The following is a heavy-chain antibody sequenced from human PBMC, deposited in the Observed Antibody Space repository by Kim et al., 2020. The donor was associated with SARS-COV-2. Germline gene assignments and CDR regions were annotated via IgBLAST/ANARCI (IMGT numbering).Heavy chain of an antibody. J-gene: IGHJ4*02. CDR1: GGSISSYY. Sequence: SETLSLTCTVSGGSISSYYWSWIRQPPGKGLEWIGYIYYSGSTNYNPSLKSRVTISVDTSKNQFSLKLSSVTAADTAVYYCARDYGGTLDYWGQGTLVTVSS. CDR3: ARDYGGTLDY. V-gene: IGHV4-59*13. CDR2: IYYSGST. D-gene: IGHD1-1*01.